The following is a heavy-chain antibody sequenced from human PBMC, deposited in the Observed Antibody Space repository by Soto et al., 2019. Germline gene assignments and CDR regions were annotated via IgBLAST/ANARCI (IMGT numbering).Heavy chain of an antibody. CDR1: GGSISSYY. CDR2: IYYSGST. CDR3: ARVRRIVVRGYYYYYGMDV. V-gene: IGHV4-59*01. J-gene: IGHJ6*02. D-gene: IGHD3-22*01. Sequence: PEETLSLTCTVSGGSISSYYWSWIRQPPGKGLEWIGYIYYSGSTNYDPSLKSRVTISVDTSKNQFSLKLSSVTAADTAVYYCARVRRIVVRGYYYYYGMDVWGQGTTVTVSS.